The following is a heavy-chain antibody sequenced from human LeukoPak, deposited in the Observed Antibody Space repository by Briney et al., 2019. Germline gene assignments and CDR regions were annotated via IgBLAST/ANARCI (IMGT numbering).Heavy chain of an antibody. J-gene: IGHJ4*02. CDR3: ASQIFGELRGFRDY. CDR2: ISSSSSYI. CDR1: GFTFSSYS. Sequence: GGSLRLSCTASGFTFSSYSMNWVRQAPGKGLEWVSSISSSSSYIYYADSVKGRFTISRDNAKNSLYLQMNSLRAEDTAVYYCASQIFGELRGFRDYWGQGTLVTVSS. V-gene: IGHV3-21*01. D-gene: IGHD1-26*01.